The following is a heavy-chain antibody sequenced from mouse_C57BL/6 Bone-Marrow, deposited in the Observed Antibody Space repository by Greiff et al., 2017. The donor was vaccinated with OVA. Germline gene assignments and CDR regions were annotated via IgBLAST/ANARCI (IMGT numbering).Heavy chain of an antibody. J-gene: IGHJ3*01. D-gene: IGHD2-3*01. Sequence: QVQLQQPGAELVRPGTSVKLSCKASGYTFTSYWMHWVKQRPGQGLEWIGVIDPSDSYTNYNQKFKGKATLTVDTSSSTAYMQLSSLTSEDSAVYYCARNYDGYSSFADWGQGTLVTVSA. CDR3: ARNYDGYSSFAD. CDR2: IDPSDSYT. V-gene: IGHV1-59*01. CDR1: GYTFTSYW.